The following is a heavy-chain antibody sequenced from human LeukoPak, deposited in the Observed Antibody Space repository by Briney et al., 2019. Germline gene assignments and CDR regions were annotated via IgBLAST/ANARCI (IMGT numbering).Heavy chain of an antibody. Sequence: GGSLTLTCTASGFTFSRYDMSWVRQAPGKGLEWVSGISDSAGTTYYADSVKGRFSISRDNSKNTLNLQMNSLKAEDTAVYYCAKSYYYGSGGYSFTAFDIWGQGTMVTVSS. V-gene: IGHV3-23*01. CDR3: AKSYYYGSGGYSFTAFDI. J-gene: IGHJ3*02. CDR2: ISDSAGTT. D-gene: IGHD3-10*01. CDR1: GFTFSRYD.